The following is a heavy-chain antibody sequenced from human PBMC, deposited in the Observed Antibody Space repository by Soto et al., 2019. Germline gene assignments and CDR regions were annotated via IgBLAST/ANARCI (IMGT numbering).Heavy chain of an antibody. Sequence: QVRLVESGGGVVQPGRSLRLSCAASGFTFSTYGMHWVRQAPGAGLEGVGVIWCAGSHKDYANTVKGRFTISRDNSKKTLYLQMYRQGVEELGVGCCAGGAGPFGCRGPGALV. J-gene: IGHJ4*02. V-gene: IGHV3-33*01. CDR2: IWCAGSHK. CDR3: AGGAGPFGC. CDR1: GFTFSTYG.